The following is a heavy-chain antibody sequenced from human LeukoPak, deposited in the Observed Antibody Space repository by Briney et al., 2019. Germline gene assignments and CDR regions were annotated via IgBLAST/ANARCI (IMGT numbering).Heavy chain of an antibody. J-gene: IGHJ6*02. CDR1: GFPFSSYW. D-gene: IGHD6-13*01. CDR2: IKQDGSKK. CDR3: ARDVVGSSNNGMDV. Sequence: GGSLRLSCVASGFPFSSYWMTWVRQAPGKGLEWVANIKQDGSKKSYVDSVKGRFTISRDNAKNSLYLQMNSLRAEDTAVYYCARDVVGSSNNGMDVWGQGTTVTVSS. V-gene: IGHV3-7*01.